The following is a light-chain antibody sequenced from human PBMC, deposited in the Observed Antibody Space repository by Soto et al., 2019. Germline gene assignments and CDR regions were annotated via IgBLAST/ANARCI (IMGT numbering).Light chain of an antibody. CDR2: GTS. CDR3: QQYGSSPRT. Sequence: EIVFTQSPATLSLSPGERATLSCRASQNVGSRYLAWYQQKPGQAPRLLIYGTSNRATGIPDRFSGSGSGTDFSLTISSLEPGDLAVYYCQQYGSSPRTFGQGTKVDIK. J-gene: IGKJ1*01. V-gene: IGKV3-20*01. CDR1: QNVGSRY.